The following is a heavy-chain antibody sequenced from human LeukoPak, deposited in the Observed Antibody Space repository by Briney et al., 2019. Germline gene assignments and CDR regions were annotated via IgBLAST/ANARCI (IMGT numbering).Heavy chain of an antibody. V-gene: IGHV3-64D*06. CDR3: VKGGIVVVTAMFDY. CDR1: GFTFRSYV. D-gene: IGHD2-21*02. CDR2: ISSNGGNT. J-gene: IGHJ4*02. Sequence: PGGSLRLSCSASGFTFRSYVMYWARQAPGKGLEYVSGISSNGGNTYYADSVKGRFTISRDNSKNTLYLQMSSLRTEDTAVYYCVKGGIVVVTAMFDYWGQGTLVTVSS.